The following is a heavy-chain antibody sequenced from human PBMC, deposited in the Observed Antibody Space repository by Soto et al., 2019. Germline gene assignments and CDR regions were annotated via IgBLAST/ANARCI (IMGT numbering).Heavy chain of an antibody. D-gene: IGHD2-8*01. V-gene: IGHV3-48*02. CDR3: SRDNGMAGSFDP. CDR2: ISFSSSTI. J-gene: IGHJ5*02. Sequence: EVHLVESGGGLVQPGGSLRLSCAASGFTFSSYSMNWVRQAPGKGLEWVSYISFSSSTIFYADSVRGRFTISRDNAKNSLYLQMNTLRDEDTAVYYCSRDNGMAGSFDPWGQRTLVTVSS. CDR1: GFTFSSYS.